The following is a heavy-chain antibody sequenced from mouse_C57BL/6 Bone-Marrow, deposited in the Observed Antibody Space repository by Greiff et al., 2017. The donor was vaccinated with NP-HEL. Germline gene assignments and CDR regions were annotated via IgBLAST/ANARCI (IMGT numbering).Heavy chain of an antibody. Sequence: QVQLQQSGAELARPGASVKLSCKASGYTFTSYGISWVKQRPGQGLEWIGEIYPRSGNTYYNEKFKGKATLTADKSSSTAYMELRSLTSEDSAVYFCAVIPDWYFDVGGTGTTATVS. CDR1: GYTFTSYG. CDR2: IYPRSGNT. CDR3: AVIPDWYFDV. J-gene: IGHJ1*03. D-gene: IGHD1-1*01. V-gene: IGHV1-81*01.